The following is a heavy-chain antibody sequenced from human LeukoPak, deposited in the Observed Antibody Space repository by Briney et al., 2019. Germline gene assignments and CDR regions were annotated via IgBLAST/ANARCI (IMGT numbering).Heavy chain of an antibody. D-gene: IGHD2-2*01. J-gene: IGHJ3*02. CDR3: ARVGGRYCSSTSCYRMVYAIIAFDI. CDR2: INHSGST. V-gene: IGHV4-34*01. Sequence: SETLSLTCAVYGGSFSGYYWRWIRQPPGKGLEWIGEINHSGSTNYNPSLKSRVTISVDTSKNQFSLKLSSVTAADTAVYYCARVGGRYCSSTSCYRMVYAIIAFDIWGQGTMVTVSS. CDR1: GGSFSGYY.